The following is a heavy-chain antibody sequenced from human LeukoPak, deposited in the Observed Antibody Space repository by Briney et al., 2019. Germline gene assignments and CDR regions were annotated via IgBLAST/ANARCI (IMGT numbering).Heavy chain of an antibody. V-gene: IGHV4-34*01. CDR3: ARARRVLLWFGELPDDAFDI. D-gene: IGHD3-10*01. Sequence: PSETLSLTCAVYGGSFSGYYWSWIRQPPGKGLEWIGEINHSGSTNYNPSLKSRVSISVDTSKNQFSLKLSSVTAADTAVYYCARARRVLLWFGELPDDAFDIWGQGTMVTVSS. J-gene: IGHJ3*02. CDR1: GGSFSGYY. CDR2: INHSGST.